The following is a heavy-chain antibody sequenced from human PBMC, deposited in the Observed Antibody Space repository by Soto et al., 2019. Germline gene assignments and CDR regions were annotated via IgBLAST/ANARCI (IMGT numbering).Heavy chain of an antibody. V-gene: IGHV3-23*01. Sequence: PGGSLRLSCAASGFTFSNYAMSWVRQAPGKGLEWVSTISGNGGSTYYADSVKGRFTISGDNSKNMLFLQINSLRDDDSAVYYCAKRPASIITFDYWGQGT. J-gene: IGHJ4*02. CDR1: GFTFSNYA. D-gene: IGHD2-2*01. CDR2: ISGNGGST. CDR3: AKRPASIITFDY.